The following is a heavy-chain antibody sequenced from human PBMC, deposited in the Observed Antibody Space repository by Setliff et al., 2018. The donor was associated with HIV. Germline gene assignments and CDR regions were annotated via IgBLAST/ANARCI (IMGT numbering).Heavy chain of an antibody. V-gene: IGHV4-39*07. Sequence: PSETLSLTCTVSGGSISSSSSYWGWIRQPPGKGLEWIGSIFYSGSTYYNPSLKSRVTMSLDTSKNQFSLKLNSVTAADTAVYYCARGLGGWSVFDPWGQGTLVTVPQ. CDR2: IFYSGST. CDR1: GGSISSSSSY. J-gene: IGHJ5*02. CDR3: ARGLGGWSVFDP.